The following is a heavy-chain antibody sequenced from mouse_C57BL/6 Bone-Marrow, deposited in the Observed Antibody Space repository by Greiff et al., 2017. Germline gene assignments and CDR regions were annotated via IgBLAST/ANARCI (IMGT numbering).Heavy chain of an antibody. CDR2: ISYDGSN. D-gene: IGHD2-4*01. J-gene: IGHJ3*01. CDR1: GYSIASGYY. Sequence: ESGPGLVKPSQSLSLTCSVTGYSIASGYYWNWIRQFPGNKLEWMGYISYDGSNNYNPSLKNRISITRDTSKNQFFLKLNSVTTEDTATYYCASRDYDYDWFAYWGQGTLVTVSA. V-gene: IGHV3-6*01. CDR3: ASRDYDYDWFAY.